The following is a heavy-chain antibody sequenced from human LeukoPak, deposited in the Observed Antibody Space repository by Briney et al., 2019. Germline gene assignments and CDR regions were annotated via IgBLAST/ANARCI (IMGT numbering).Heavy chain of an antibody. J-gene: IGHJ4*02. CDR3: ARDTITVTTPYFVY. CDR1: GYTFTGYY. D-gene: IGHD4-17*01. CDR2: INSDSGGT. V-gene: IGHV1-2*02. Sequence: GASVKVSCKASGYTFTGYYIDWVRQAPGQGLEWMGWINSDSGGTNYAQKFQGRVTMTRDTSNSTAYMELSSLRSDDTAVYYCARDTITVTTPYFVYWGQGPLVTVPS.